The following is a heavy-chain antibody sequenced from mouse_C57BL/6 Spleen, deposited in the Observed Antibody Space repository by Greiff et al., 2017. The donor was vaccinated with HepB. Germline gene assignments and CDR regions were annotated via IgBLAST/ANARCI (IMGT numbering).Heavy chain of an antibody. D-gene: IGHD1-1*01. CDR1: GYAFSSSW. J-gene: IGHJ1*03. CDR3: ARIYYGSSYWYFDV. CDR2: IYPGDGDT. V-gene: IGHV1-82*01. Sequence: VQLQQSGPELVKPGASVKISCKASGYAFSSSWMNWVKQRPGKGLEWIGRIYPGDGDTNYNGKFKGKATLTADKSSSTAYMQRSSLTSEDSAVYFCARIYYGSSYWYFDVWGTGTTVTVSS.